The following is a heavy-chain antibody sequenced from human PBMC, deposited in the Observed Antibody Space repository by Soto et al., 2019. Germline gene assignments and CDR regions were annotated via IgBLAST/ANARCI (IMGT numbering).Heavy chain of an antibody. CDR1: GYTFTSYD. V-gene: IGHV1-8*01. J-gene: IGHJ5*02. D-gene: IGHD5-18*01. Sequence: GASVKVSCKASGYTFTSYDINWVRQATGQGLEWVGWMNPNSGNTDYAQKFQGRVTMTRNTSISTAYMELTSLTSEDTVVYYCARGGQIWSSWGQGTQVTVST. CDR2: MNPNSGNT. CDR3: ARGGQIWSS.